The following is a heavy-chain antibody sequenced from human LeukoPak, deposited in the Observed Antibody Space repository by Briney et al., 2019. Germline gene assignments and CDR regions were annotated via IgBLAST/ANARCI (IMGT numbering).Heavy chain of an antibody. CDR2: VSYSGST. V-gene: IGHV4-59*01. CDR1: GGSISSYY. J-gene: IGHJ4*02. D-gene: IGHD5-18*01. CDR3: ARENDRYGRIDY. Sequence: SETLSLTCTVSGGSISSYYWSWARQPPGKGLEWIGYVSYSGSTDYNPSLKSRVIISIDTSKTQFSLGLSSVTAADTAIYYCARENDRYGRIDYWGQGTQLTVSS.